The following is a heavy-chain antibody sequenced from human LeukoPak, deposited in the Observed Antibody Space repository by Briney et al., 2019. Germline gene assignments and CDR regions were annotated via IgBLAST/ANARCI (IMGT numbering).Heavy chain of an antibody. D-gene: IGHD6-13*01. Sequence: SETLSLTCTVSGYSISSGYYWGWIRQPPGKGLEWIGSIYHSGSTYYNPSLKSRVTISVDTSKNQFSLKLSSVTAADTAVYYCATGIAAAEHSYYYYYYMDVWGKGTTVTVSS. V-gene: IGHV4-38-2*02. CDR2: IYHSGST. J-gene: IGHJ6*03. CDR1: GYSISSGYY. CDR3: ATGIAAAEHSYYYYYYMDV.